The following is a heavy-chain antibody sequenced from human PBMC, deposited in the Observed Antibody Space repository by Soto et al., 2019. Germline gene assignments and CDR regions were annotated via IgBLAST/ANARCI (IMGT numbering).Heavy chain of an antibody. CDR1: GFTFSGYG. CDR2: ISFDGSIE. J-gene: IGHJ4*02. CDR3: AKNGQDASYYEASGSYSDGYLDY. Sequence: QVQLVESGGGVVQPGRSLRLSCAASGFTFSGYGMHWVRQAPGEGLEWVAVISFDGSIEYYAACVMGRFTISIDNSMTTVYPQMNCLRPEDTAVYYCAKNGQDASYYEASGSYSDGYLDYWGEGTRVTASP. V-gene: IGHV3-30*18. D-gene: IGHD3-22*01.